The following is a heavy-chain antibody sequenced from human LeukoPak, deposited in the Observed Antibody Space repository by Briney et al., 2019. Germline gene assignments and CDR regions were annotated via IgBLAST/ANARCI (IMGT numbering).Heavy chain of an antibody. Sequence: GGSLRLSCAASGFTFSTYAMSWVRQVPGKGLEWVSAISGSGGSTYYADSVKGRFTISRDNSKNTLYLQMNSLRAEDTAVYYCAKGGVVVVPAAIFTYYFDYWGQGTLVTVSS. CDR2: ISGSGGST. D-gene: IGHD2-2*01. V-gene: IGHV3-23*01. CDR1: GFTFSTYA. CDR3: AKGGVVVVPAAIFTYYFDY. J-gene: IGHJ4*02.